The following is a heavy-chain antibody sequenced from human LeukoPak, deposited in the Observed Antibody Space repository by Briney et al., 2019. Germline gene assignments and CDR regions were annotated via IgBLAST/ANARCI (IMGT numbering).Heavy chain of an antibody. CDR3: AKNIVVVPAAPYYYYYYGMDV. Sequence: PGGSLRLSCAASGFTFSSYAMYWVRQAPGRGLEWVSAIPGSGDSTYYADSVKGRVTISRDNSKNTLYLQMNSLRAEDTAVYYCAKNIVVVPAAPYYYYYYGMDVWGQGTTVTVSS. CDR1: GFTFSSYA. CDR2: IPGSGDST. D-gene: IGHD2-2*01. J-gene: IGHJ6*02. V-gene: IGHV3-23*01.